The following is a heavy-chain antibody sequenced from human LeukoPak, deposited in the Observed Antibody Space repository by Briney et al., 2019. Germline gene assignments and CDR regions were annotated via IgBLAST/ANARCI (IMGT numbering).Heavy chain of an antibody. CDR2: ISYDGSNK. D-gene: IGHD3-16*02. Sequence: GGSLRLSCAASGFTFSSYGMHWVRQAPGKGVEWVAVISYDGSNKYYADSVKGRFTISRDNAKNSLYLQMNSLRAEDTAVYYCARCAHWGSYRYNWFDPWGQGTLVTVSS. CDR3: ARCAHWGSYRYNWFDP. J-gene: IGHJ5*02. CDR1: GFTFSSYG. V-gene: IGHV3-30*03.